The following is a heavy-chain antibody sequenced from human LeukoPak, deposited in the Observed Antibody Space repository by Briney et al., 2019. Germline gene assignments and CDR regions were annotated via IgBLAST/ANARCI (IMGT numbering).Heavy chain of an antibody. CDR3: AREYYDILTGYLG. J-gene: IGHJ4*02. CDR1: GFTFSSFA. Sequence: PGGSLRLSCAASGFTFSSFAMNWVRQAPGKGLEWVSIISGSGDTTHYTDSVKGRFTVSRDNSKNTLYLQMNSLRAEDTAVYYCAREYYDILTGYLGWGQGTLVTVSS. D-gene: IGHD3-9*01. V-gene: IGHV3-23*01. CDR2: ISGSGDTT.